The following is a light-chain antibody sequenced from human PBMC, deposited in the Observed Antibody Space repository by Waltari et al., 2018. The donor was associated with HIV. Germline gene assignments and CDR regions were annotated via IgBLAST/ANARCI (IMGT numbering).Light chain of an antibody. CDR1: QDITNY. Sequence: IQMTQSPASLSASVGDRVTITCQASQDITNYLNWYHHRPGKAPKLLIYDASNLETGVPSRFSGAGSGTDFSFTISSLQTEDVGTYYCQQHEALPYTFGPGTKVDIK. J-gene: IGKJ3*01. V-gene: IGKV1-33*01. CDR2: DAS. CDR3: QQHEALPYT.